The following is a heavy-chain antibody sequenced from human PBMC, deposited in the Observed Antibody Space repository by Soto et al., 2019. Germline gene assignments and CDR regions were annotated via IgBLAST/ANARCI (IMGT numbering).Heavy chain of an antibody. CDR3: AKVFDV. CDR1: GFTFRSHR. Sequence: GASLSLSCAASGFTFRSHRIHWVRQAPWKGLEWVSRIDTDGGGTSYADSVKGRFTISTDNAENTVYLQMNGLRVEDTAVYYCAKVFDVWGQGT. CDR2: IDTDGGGT. V-gene: IGHV3-74*01. J-gene: IGHJ4*02.